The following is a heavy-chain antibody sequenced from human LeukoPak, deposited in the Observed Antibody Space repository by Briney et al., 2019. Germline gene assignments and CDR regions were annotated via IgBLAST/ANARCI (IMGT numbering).Heavy chain of an antibody. V-gene: IGHV3-9*01. J-gene: IGHJ5*01. CDR3: AKDSGGDYRRWFES. D-gene: IGHD4-17*01. CDR2: INWNSNYI. CDR1: GFTFDDYG. Sequence: PGGSLRLSCAASGFTFDDYGMHWVRQASGKGLEWVSGINWNSNYIGYAESVKGRFTISRDNAKNSLVLQMSGLRPEDTALYFCAKDSGGDYRRWFESWGQGTLVNVST.